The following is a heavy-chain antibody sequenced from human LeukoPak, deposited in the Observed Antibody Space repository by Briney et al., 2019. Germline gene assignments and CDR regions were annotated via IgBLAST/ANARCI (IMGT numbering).Heavy chain of an antibody. Sequence: SVKVSCKASGGTFSSYAISWVRQAPGQGLEWMGGIIPIFGTANYAQKFQGRVTITADESTSTAYMELSSLRSEDTAVYYCASNREYGSGSCRGFDPWGQGTLVTVSS. CDR1: GGTFSSYA. V-gene: IGHV1-69*01. CDR3: ASNREYGSGSCRGFDP. CDR2: IIPIFGTA. J-gene: IGHJ5*02. D-gene: IGHD3-10*01.